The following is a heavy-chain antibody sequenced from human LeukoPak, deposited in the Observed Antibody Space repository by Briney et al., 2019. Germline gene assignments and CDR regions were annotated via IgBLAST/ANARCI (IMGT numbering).Heavy chain of an antibody. Sequence: SETLSLTCAVYGGSFSGYYLSWIRQPPWKGLDWIGVINHSGSTNYNPSRKSRVTISVDTSKTQFSLTLSSVTAADTAVYYCARDHASYCSSTSCYSGGDYWGQGTLVTVSS. V-gene: IGHV4-34*01. D-gene: IGHD2-2*01. CDR3: ARDHASYCSSTSCYSGGDY. CDR1: GGSFSGYY. CDR2: INHSGST. J-gene: IGHJ4*02.